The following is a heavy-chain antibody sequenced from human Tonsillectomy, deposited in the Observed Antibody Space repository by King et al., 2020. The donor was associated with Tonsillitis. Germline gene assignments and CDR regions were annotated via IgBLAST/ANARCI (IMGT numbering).Heavy chain of an antibody. D-gene: IGHD3-22*01. CDR3: ARDVSYYDGSCYVYAMDV. CDR1: GFTFTSYT. V-gene: IGHV3-21*01. CDR2: ISISSSYI. Sequence: EVQLVESGGGLVKPGGSLRLSCEASGFTFTSYTMNWVRQAPGKGLEWVSSISISSSYIYYADSVKGRFTISRDNAKNSLYLQMNSLRAEDTAVYYCARDVSYYDGSCYVYAMDVWGQGTTVTVSS. J-gene: IGHJ6*02.